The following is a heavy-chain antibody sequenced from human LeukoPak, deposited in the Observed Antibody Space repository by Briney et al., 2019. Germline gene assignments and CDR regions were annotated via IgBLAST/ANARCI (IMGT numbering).Heavy chain of an antibody. J-gene: IGHJ4*02. CDR2: IDYDSSHI. CDR1: GFTFSNSA. Sequence: GGSLRLSCAASGFTFSNSAMNWVRQVPGKGREWVSSIDYDSSHIYYAASVRGRFTISRDNARNSVYLQMNSLRVEDTAVYYCARAPLRSPGVGHYDYGARGPLAAVSS. D-gene: IGHD3-3*01. V-gene: IGHV3-21*01. CDR3: ARAPLRSPGVGHYDY.